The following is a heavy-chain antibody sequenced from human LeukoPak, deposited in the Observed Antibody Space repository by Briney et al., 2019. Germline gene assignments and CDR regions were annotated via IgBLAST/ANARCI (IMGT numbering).Heavy chain of an antibody. Sequence: PSQTLSLTCTVSRGSLSSGDYYWSWIRQPPGKGLEWIGYIYYSGSTYNNPSLKSRVTISVDTSKNPFSLKRSSVPAADTAVYYCARGGLGYFDYWGQGTLVTVSS. CDR3: ARGGLGYFDY. J-gene: IGHJ4*02. V-gene: IGHV4-30-4*01. CDR1: RGSLSSGDYY. D-gene: IGHD3-10*01. CDR2: IYYSGST.